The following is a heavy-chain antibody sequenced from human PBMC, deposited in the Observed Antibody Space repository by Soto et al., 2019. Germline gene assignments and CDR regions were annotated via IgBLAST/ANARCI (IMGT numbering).Heavy chain of an antibody. D-gene: IGHD1-26*01. CDR2: IIPIFGTA. CDR3: AADVGVSSRTFDY. J-gene: IGHJ4*02. V-gene: IGHV1-69*01. Sequence: QVQLVQSWAEVRKPGSSVKVSCKASGGTFSTYAISWVRQAPGQGLEWMGGIIPIFGTANYAQKFQGRVTITADESTSTAYMELSSLRSEDTAVNYCAADVGVSSRTFDYWGQGSLVTVSS. CDR1: GGTFSTYA.